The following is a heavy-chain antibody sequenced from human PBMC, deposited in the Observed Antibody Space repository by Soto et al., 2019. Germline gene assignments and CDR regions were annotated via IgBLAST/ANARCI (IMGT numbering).Heavy chain of an antibody. J-gene: IGHJ4*02. CDR1: GFTFSSYS. Sequence: EVQLVESGGGLVKPGGSLRLSCAASGFTFSSYSMNWVRQAPGKGLEWVSSISSSSSYIYYADSVKGRFTISRDNAKNSLYLQMNNLRAEDTAVYYCARDLSAAGTGDYWGQGTLVTVSS. CDR3: ARDLSAAGTGDY. CDR2: ISSSSSYI. V-gene: IGHV3-21*01. D-gene: IGHD6-13*01.